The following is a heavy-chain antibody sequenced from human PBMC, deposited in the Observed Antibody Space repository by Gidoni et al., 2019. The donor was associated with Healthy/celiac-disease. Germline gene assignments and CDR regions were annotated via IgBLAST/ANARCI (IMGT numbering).Heavy chain of an antibody. J-gene: IGHJ6*02. D-gene: IGHD3-22*01. Sequence: EVQLLESGGGLVQPGGSLRLSCAASGFPFSSYPMSWVRQAPGKGLEWVSAISGSGGSTYYADSVKGRFTISRDNSKNTLYLQMNSLRTEDTAVYYCAKALGSSGDYYYYGMDVWGQGTTVTVSS. CDR3: AKALGSSGDYYYYGMDV. CDR2: ISGSGGST. CDR1: GFPFSSYP. V-gene: IGHV3-23*01.